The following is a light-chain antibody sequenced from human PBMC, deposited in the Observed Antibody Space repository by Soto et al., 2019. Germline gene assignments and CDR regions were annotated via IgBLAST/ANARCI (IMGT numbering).Light chain of an antibody. CDR3: CSYAGTSTGI. CDR2: DVS. Sequence: QSVLTQPRSVSGSPGQSVTISCTGTSVGDYNYVSWYQHHPGRAPKLMIYDVSKRPSGVPDRFSGSKSGNTASLTISWLQAEDEADYYCCSYAGTSTGIFGGGTQLTVL. V-gene: IGLV2-11*01. J-gene: IGLJ2*01. CDR1: SVGDYNY.